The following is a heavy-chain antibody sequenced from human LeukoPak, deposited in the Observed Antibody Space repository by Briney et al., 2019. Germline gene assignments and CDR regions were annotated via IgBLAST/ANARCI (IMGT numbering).Heavy chain of an antibody. Sequence: GGSLRLSCAASGFTFSSYSLIWVRQAPGKGLDWVSYISSASGSIYYADSVKGRFTISRDNAKNSLFLQMNSLRAEDTAVYYCARLPPYCSSTSCYYDYWGQGTLVTVSS. D-gene: IGHD2-2*01. J-gene: IGHJ4*02. V-gene: IGHV3-48*04. CDR3: ARLPPYCSSTSCYYDY. CDR2: ISSASGSI. CDR1: GFTFSSYS.